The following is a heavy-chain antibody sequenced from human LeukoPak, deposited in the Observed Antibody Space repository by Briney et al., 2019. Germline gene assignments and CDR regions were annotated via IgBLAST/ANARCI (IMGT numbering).Heavy chain of an antibody. Sequence: PGGSLRLSCAASGFTFGSSAMSWVRQAPGKGPEWGSTFSRSGPDTYYADSVKGRFTIFRDNSKNTLYLQMNSLRAEDTAVYYCAKGSLGSWYYFDYWGQGTLVTVSS. D-gene: IGHD6-13*01. V-gene: IGHV3-23*01. CDR3: AKGSLGSWYYFDY. CDR2: FSRSGPDT. CDR1: GFTFGSSA. J-gene: IGHJ4*02.